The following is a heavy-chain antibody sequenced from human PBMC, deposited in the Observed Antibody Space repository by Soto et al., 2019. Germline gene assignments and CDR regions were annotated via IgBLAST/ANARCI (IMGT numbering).Heavy chain of an antibody. CDR1: GFTFSTFG. J-gene: IGHJ6*02. CDR3: AKDIQAYGDYDYYCYGLDV. D-gene: IGHD4-17*01. V-gene: IGHV3-30*18. CDR2: ISYDGNNK. Sequence: HLVESGGGVVPPGASLRLSCAASGFTFSTFGMHWVRQTPGKGLEWVAVISYDGNNKVYADSVKGRFTISRDNFKNTVDLVLNNLKVDDTAAYYCAKDIQAYGDYDYYCYGLDVWGQGATVSVSS.